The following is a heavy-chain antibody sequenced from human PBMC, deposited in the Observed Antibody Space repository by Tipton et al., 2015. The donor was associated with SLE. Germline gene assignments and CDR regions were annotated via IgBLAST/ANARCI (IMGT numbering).Heavy chain of an antibody. V-gene: IGHV4-39*01. CDR2: TTYTGNT. J-gene: IGHJ4*02. Sequence: TLSLTCSVSGDTISTSSYYWGWFRQPPGKGPEWLGTTTYTGNTYYNPSLKSRGTLSIDASRNEFSLELTSVTAADTAVYYCARQGGDFWGIIHHWGQGILVTASS. CDR1: GDTISTSSYY. D-gene: IGHD3-3*01. CDR3: ARQGGDFWGIIHH.